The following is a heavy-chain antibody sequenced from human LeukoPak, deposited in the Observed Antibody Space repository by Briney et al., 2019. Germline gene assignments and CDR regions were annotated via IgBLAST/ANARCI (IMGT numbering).Heavy chain of an antibody. J-gene: IGHJ4*02. CDR1: GGSFSGYN. Sequence: KTSETLSLTCGVSGGSFSGYNCSWIRQTPGKGLEWIGEVSDSGSTNYSPSLKSRLTISVDTSNNHFSLKLSSVTAADTAVYYCARGRIRDYIWGKNRSFFDLWGQGTLVTVSS. CDR2: VSDSGST. CDR3: ARGRIRDYIWGKNRSFFDL. V-gene: IGHV4-34*01. D-gene: IGHD3-16*01.